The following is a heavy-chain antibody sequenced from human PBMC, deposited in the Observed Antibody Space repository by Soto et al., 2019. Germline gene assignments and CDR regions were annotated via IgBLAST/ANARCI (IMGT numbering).Heavy chain of an antibody. J-gene: IGHJ4*02. CDR2: INPSGGST. CDR1: GYIFTNHY. CDR3: ARADYFDSSGFYYDY. Sequence: QVQLVQSGAEVKKPGASVKVSCKASGYIFTNHYIHWVRQAAGQGLEWMGIINPSGGSTNYLQKFQGRVTMTRDTSTSAVFMELSSLRSEDTAVYLCARADYFDSSGFYYDYWGQGTLVSVSS. V-gene: IGHV1-46*01. D-gene: IGHD3-22*01.